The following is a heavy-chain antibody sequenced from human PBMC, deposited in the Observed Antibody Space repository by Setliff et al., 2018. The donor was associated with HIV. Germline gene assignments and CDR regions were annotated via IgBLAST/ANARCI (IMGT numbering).Heavy chain of an antibody. CDR2: MNPNSGNT. D-gene: IGHD2-21*01. V-gene: IGHV1-8*02. J-gene: IGHJ3*02. Sequence: ASVKVSCKASGYTFSSYDINWVRQATGQGLEWMGWMNPNSGNTGYAQKFQGRVTMTRNTAISTAYMELRRLKSEDTAVYYCATSTLGWSDDAFDIWGQGKMVTVSS. CDR1: GYTFSSYD. CDR3: ATSTLGWSDDAFDI.